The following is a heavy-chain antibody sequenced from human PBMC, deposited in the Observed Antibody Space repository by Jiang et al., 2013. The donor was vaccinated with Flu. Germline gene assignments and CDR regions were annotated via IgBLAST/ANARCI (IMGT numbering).Heavy chain of an antibody. Sequence: QTLSLTCAISGDSVSSNSAAWNWIRQSPSRGLEWLGRTYYRSKWYNDYAVSVKSRITINPDTSKNQFSLQLNSVTPEDTAVYYCARGPRIAVAKVPYYYGMDVWGQGTTVTVSS. D-gene: IGHD6-19*01. J-gene: IGHJ6*02. V-gene: IGHV6-1*01. CDR1: GDSVSSNSAA. CDR2: TYYRSKWYN. CDR3: ARGPRIAVAKVPYYYGMDV.